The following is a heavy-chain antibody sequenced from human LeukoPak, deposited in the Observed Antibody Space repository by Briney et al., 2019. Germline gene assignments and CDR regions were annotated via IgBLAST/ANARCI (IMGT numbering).Heavy chain of an antibody. CDR3: ARDRVGATLYFDY. D-gene: IGHD1-26*01. CDR2: ISGSGGST. V-gene: IGHV3-23*01. Sequence: GGSLRLSCAASGFTFSSYGMSWVRQAPGKGLEWVSAISGSGGSTYYADSVKGRFTISRDNSKNTLYLQMNSLRAEDTAVYYCARDRVGATLYFDYWGQGTLVTVSS. J-gene: IGHJ4*02. CDR1: GFTFSSYG.